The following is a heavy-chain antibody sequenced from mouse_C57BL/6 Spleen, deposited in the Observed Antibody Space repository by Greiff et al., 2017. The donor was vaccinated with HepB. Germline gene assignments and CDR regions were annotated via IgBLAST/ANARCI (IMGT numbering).Heavy chain of an antibody. V-gene: IGHV3-6*01. CDR2: ISYDGSN. Sequence: EVKLQESGPGLVKPSQSLSLTCSVTGYSITSGYYWNWIRQFPGNKLEWMGYISYDGSNNYNPSLKNRISITRDTSKNQFFLKLNSVTTEDTATYYCARESRSYWYFDVWGTGTTVTVSS. CDR1: GYSITSGYY. CDR3: ARESRSYWYFDV. J-gene: IGHJ1*03.